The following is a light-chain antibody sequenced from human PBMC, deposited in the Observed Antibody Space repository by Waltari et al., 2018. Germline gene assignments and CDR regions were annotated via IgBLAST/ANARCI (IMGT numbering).Light chain of an antibody. CDR2: DAS. CDR1: QNINTD. Sequence: DIVLTQSPGSVSLSPGVRANLSCLASQNINTDLGWYQQKPGQPPRLLIYDASNRASGIPPRFSGSGSGTDFTLIISSLEPEDFAVYFCQQCFYWPRTFGQGTKIEMK. CDR3: QQCFYWPRT. V-gene: IGKV3-11*01. J-gene: IGKJ1*01.